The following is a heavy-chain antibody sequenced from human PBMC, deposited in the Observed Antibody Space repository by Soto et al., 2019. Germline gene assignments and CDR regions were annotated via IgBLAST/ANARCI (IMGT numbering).Heavy chain of an antibody. Sequence: GGSLRLSCAASGFTFSGSAMHWVRQASGKGLEWVGRIRSKANSYATAYAASVKGRFTISRDDSKNTAYLQMNSLKTEDTAVYYCTRRGPYDYVWGSSLPFDYWGQGTLVTVLL. CDR2: IRSKANSYAT. V-gene: IGHV3-73*01. D-gene: IGHD3-16*01. CDR3: TRRGPYDYVWGSSLPFDY. CDR1: GFTFSGSA. J-gene: IGHJ4*02.